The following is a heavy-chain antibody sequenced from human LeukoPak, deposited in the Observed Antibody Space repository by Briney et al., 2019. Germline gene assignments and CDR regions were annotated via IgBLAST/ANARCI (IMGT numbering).Heavy chain of an antibody. CDR2: IIPILGIA. CDR3: AFDYYDSSGYSDY. Sequence: ASVKVSCKASGGTFSSYTISWVRQAPGQGLEWMGRIIPILGIANYAQKFQGRVTITADKSTSTAYMELSSLRSEDTAVYYCAFDYYDSSGYSDYWGQGTLVTVSP. D-gene: IGHD3-22*01. V-gene: IGHV1-69*02. CDR1: GGTFSSYT. J-gene: IGHJ4*02.